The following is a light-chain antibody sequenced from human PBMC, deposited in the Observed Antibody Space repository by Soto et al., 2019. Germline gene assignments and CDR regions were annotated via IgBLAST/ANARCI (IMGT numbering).Light chain of an antibody. J-gene: IGLJ2*01. CDR3: QSYGSGLSVV. Sequence: QSVLTQPPSVSGAPGQRVTITCTGSDSNIGASYDVNWYQHLPGAAPKLLIYETDNRPSGVPDRFSASRSGASASLAIAELQTGDEGDYYWQSYGSGLSVVFGGGTKLTVL. CDR2: ETD. CDR1: DSNIGASYD. V-gene: IGLV1-40*01.